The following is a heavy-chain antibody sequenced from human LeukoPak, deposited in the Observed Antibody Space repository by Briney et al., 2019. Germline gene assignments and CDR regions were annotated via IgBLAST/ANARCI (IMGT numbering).Heavy chain of an antibody. Sequence: PGGSLRLSCAASGFTFSSYGMHWVRQAPGKGLEWVAVISYDGSNKYYADSVKGRFTISRDNSKNTLYLQMNSLRAEDTAVYYCAKPFKWEQKRDAFDIWGQGTMVTVSS. CDR1: GFTFSSYG. V-gene: IGHV3-30*18. CDR2: ISYDGSNK. CDR3: AKPFKWEQKRDAFDI. D-gene: IGHD1-26*01. J-gene: IGHJ3*02.